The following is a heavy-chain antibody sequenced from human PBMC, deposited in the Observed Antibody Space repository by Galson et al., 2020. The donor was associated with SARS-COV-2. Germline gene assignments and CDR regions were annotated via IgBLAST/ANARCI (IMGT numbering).Heavy chain of an antibody. D-gene: IGHD5-18*01. Sequence: NSWGSLRPFCAASGFTFRSHSMNWVRQAPGKGLEWVSSISCTSTNIYYADSVKGRFTISRDNAKNLLYLQMNRLGTEDTAVFYCTRERGYRYGYFDYWDQGTLVTVSS. V-gene: IGHV3-21*06. CDR2: ISCTSTNI. CDR3: TRERGYRYGYFDY. J-gene: IGHJ4*02. CDR1: GFTFRSHS.